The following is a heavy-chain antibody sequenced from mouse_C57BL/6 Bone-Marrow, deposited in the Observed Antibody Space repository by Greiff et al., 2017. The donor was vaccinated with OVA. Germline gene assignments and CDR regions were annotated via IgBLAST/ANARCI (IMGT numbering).Heavy chain of an antibody. Sequence: QVQLQQSGAELARPGASVKLSCKASGYTFTSYGISWVKQRTGQGLEWIGEIYPRSGNTYYNEKFKGKATLTADKSSSTAYMELRSLTSEDSAVYFCARYYYSSSLYDYAMDYWGQGTSVTVSS. D-gene: IGHD1-1*01. CDR3: ARYYYSSSLYDYAMDY. J-gene: IGHJ4*01. CDR1: GYTFTSYG. V-gene: IGHV1-81*01. CDR2: IYPRSGNT.